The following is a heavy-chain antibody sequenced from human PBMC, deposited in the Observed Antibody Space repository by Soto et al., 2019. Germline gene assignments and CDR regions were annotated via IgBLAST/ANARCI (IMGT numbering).Heavy chain of an antibody. D-gene: IGHD5-12*01. J-gene: IGHJ5*02. V-gene: IGHV4-59*11. CDR3: ARANMDIVATRANWFDP. CDR2: IHYSGST. Sequence: SETLSLTCAVSGDSISPHYWSWVRQPPGKGQEFIGYIHYSGSTFYNPSLKSRVTISVDTSKNQFSLKLSSVTAADTAVYYCARANMDIVATRANWFDPWGQGTLVTVSS. CDR1: GDSISPHY.